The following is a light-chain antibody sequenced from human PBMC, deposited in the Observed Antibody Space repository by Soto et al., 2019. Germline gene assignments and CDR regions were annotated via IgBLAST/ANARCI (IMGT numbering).Light chain of an antibody. V-gene: IGKV1-5*03. CDR3: QQYNVYGT. CDR1: XXIGSW. J-gene: IGKJ1*01. CDR2: KAS. Sequence: QSPSTLSASVXDTVTITXXXXXXIGSWLAWYQQIPGKAPKLLIYKASILQSGVPWRFSGSGSGTEFTLTIYSLQPDDFATYYCQQYNVYGTFGQGTKVEIK.